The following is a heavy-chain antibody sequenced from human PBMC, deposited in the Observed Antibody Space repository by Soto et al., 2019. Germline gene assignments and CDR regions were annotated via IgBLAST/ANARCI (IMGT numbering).Heavy chain of an antibody. D-gene: IGHD2-15*01. Sequence: SETLSLTCTVSGGSIYRSGYYWGWVRQPPGRGLEWIGNIDYNGVTYSNPSLKSRVTISRDTSKNQFSLKLTSVTAADTALYYCGKVLVGATGHTDSDSWGPGTLVTVSS. CDR2: IDYNGVT. CDR1: GGSIYRSGYY. CDR3: GKVLVGATGHTDSDS. J-gene: IGHJ4*02. V-gene: IGHV4-39*01.